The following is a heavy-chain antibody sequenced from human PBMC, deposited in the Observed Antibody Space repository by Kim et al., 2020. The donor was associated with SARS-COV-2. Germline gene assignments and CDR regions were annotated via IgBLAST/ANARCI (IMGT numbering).Heavy chain of an antibody. D-gene: IGHD6-19*01. CDR3: AKDKVRRQWLALLYSMDV. J-gene: IGHJ6*02. Sequence: GGSLRLSCAASGFTFSSYAMSWVRQAPGKGLEWVSAISGSGGSTYYADSVKGRFTISRDNSKNTLYLQMNSLRAEDTAVYYCAKDKVRRQWLALLYSMDVWGQGTTVTVSS. CDR1: GFTFSSYA. V-gene: IGHV3-23*01. CDR2: ISGSGGST.